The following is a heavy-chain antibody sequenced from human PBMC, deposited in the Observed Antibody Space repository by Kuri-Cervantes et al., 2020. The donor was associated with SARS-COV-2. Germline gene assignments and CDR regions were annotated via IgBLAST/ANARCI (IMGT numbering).Heavy chain of an antibody. J-gene: IGHJ5*02. CDR3: ARVGDYSSSSGPGPNRFDH. D-gene: IGHD6-6*01. CDR2: IYYSGST. CDR1: GGSISSGDCY. V-gene: IGHV4-30-4*01. Sequence: SETLSLTCTVSGGSISSGDCYWSWIRQPPGKGLEWIGYIYYSGSTYYNPSLKSRVTISVDTSKNQFSLKLSSVTAADTAVYYCARVGDYSSSSGPGPNRFDHWGQGTLVTVSS.